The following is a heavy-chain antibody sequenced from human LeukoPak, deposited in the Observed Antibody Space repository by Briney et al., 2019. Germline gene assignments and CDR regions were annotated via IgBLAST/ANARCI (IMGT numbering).Heavy chain of an antibody. Sequence: SETLSFTCTVSGGSISSSSYYWGWIRQPPGKGLEWIGSIYYSGSTYYNPSLKSRVTISVDTSKNQFSLKLSSVTAADTAVYYCARDPRGGIAVAGTGPDYWGQGTLVTVSS. CDR1: GGSISSSSYY. V-gene: IGHV4-39*07. J-gene: IGHJ4*02. CDR3: ARDPRGGIAVAGTGPDY. D-gene: IGHD6-19*01. CDR2: IYYSGST.